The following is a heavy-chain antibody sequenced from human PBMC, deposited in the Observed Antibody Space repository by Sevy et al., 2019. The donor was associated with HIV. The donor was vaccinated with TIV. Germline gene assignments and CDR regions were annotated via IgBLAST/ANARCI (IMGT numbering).Heavy chain of an antibody. CDR3: AKGVGGAITNYFDY. CDR2: ISWNSGSI. CDR1: GFTFDDYA. V-gene: IGHV3-9*01. D-gene: IGHD3-16*02. Sequence: GGSLRLSCAASGFTFDDYAMQWVRQAPGKGLEWVSGISWNSGSIGYADSVKGRFTISRDNAKNSLYLQMNSLRAEDTALYYCAKGVGGAITNYFDYWGQGTLVTVSS. J-gene: IGHJ4*02.